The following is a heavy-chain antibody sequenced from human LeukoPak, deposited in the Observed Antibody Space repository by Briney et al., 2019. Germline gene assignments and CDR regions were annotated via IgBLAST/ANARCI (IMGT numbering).Heavy chain of an antibody. CDR2: IYYSGST. CDR1: GGSISSYY. J-gene: IGHJ4*02. CDR3: ARRVSGSLYYFDY. Sequence: KTSETLSLTCTVSGGSISSYYWSWIRQPPGKGVEWIGYIYYSGSTDYNPSLKSRVTISVDTSKNQFSLKLSSVTAADTAVYYCARRVSGSLYYFDYWGQGTLVTVSS. D-gene: IGHD3-10*01. V-gene: IGHV4-59*08.